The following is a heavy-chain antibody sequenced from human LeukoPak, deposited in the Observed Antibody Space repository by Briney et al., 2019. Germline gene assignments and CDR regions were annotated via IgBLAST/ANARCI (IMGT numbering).Heavy chain of an antibody. D-gene: IGHD3-3*01. CDR1: GYTFISYD. J-gene: IGHJ6*02. CDR2: MNPNSGNT. V-gene: IGHV1-8*01. CDR3: ARAPPITIFGVVIKSYYYYGMDV. Sequence: ASVKVSCKASGYTFISYDINWVRQATGQGLEWMGWMNPNSGNTGYAQKFQGRVTMTRNTSISTAYMELSSLRSEDTAVYYCARAPPITIFGVVIKSYYYYGMDVWGQGTTVTVSS.